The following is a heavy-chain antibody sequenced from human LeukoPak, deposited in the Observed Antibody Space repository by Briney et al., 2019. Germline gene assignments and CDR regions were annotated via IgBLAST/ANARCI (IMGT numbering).Heavy chain of an antibody. CDR1: GYTFTDYY. CDR2: VNPLSGAT. Sequence: ASVKVSCKASGYTFTDYYIHWVRQAPGQGLEWMGWVNPLSGATNYAQKFQGRVAMTRDTSINTAYMELTRLTSDDTAVYYCARDHHANYDFWSGYFGSFPWGQGTLVTVSS. D-gene: IGHD3-3*01. V-gene: IGHV1-2*02. CDR3: ARDHHANYDFWSGYFGSFP. J-gene: IGHJ5*02.